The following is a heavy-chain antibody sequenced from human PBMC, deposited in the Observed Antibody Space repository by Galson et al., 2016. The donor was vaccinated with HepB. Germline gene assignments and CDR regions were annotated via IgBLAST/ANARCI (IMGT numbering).Heavy chain of an antibody. Sequence: CAISGDSVSNNSAAWNWIRQSPSRGLEWLGRTFYRSKWYYEYGASVKGRITINADTSKNQFSLQLNSVTPEDTACYYCARAASGRGDWFDPWGRETLVTVSS. D-gene: IGHD2-15*01. CDR1: GDSVSNNSAA. J-gene: IGHJ5*02. CDR3: ARAASGRGDWFDP. V-gene: IGHV6-1*01. CDR2: TFYRSKWYY.